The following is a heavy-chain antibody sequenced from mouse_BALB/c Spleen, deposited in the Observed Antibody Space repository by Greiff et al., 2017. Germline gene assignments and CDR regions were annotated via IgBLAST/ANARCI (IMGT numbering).Heavy chain of an antibody. Sequence: QVQLKESGAELAKPGASVKMSCKASGYTFTSYWMHWVKQRPGQGLEWIGYINPSTGYTEYNQKFKDKATLTADKSSSTAYMQLSSLTSEDSAVYYCAREARATSWFAYWGQGTLVTVSA. CDR3: AREARATSWFAY. CDR2: INPSTGYT. CDR1: GYTFTSYW. D-gene: IGHD3-1*01. V-gene: IGHV1-7*01. J-gene: IGHJ3*01.